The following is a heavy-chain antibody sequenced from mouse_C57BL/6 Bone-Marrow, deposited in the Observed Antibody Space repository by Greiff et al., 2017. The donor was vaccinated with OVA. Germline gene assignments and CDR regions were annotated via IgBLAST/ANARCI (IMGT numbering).Heavy chain of an antibody. D-gene: IGHD1-1*01. CDR2: INPSSGYT. V-gene: IGHV1-7*01. CDR3: AREEGNYYGGRDY. CDR1: GYTFTSYW. J-gene: IGHJ2*01. Sequence: QVQLKQSGAELAKPGASVKLSCKASGYTFTSYWMHWVKQRPGQGLEWIGYINPSSGYTKYNQKFKDKATLTADKSSSTAYMQLSSLTYEDSAVYYCAREEGNYYGGRDYWGQGTTLTVSS.